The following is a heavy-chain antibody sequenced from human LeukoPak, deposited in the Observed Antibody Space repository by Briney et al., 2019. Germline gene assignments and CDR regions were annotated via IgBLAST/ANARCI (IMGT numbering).Heavy chain of an antibody. V-gene: IGHV3-48*01. CDR1: GFKFIDYS. CDR2: IGISSGRT. J-gene: IGHJ4*01. D-gene: IGHD5-12*01. Sequence: PGGSPRLSCAASGFKFIDYSMNWVRQAPGKGLEWISYIGISSGRTQYADSVKGRFTISRDKARNSLYLQMNTLRVEDTAVYYCARDHRYAFDNWGHGTLVTVSS. CDR3: ARDHRYAFDN.